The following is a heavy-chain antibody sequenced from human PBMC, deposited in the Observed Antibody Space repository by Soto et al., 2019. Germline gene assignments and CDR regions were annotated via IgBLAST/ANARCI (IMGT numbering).Heavy chain of an antibody. CDR2: INAGNGNT. D-gene: IGHD4-17*01. CDR3: TGKLSPGYGDFYDY. V-gene: IGHV1-3*01. J-gene: IGHJ4*02. Sequence: ASVKVSCKASVYTFTNYAIHWVRQAPGQRLEWMGRINAGNGNTKYSQKFQGRIIITRDTSARTVYMELSSLRSEDTSVYYCTGKLSPGYGDFYDYSSQGTLDIGSS. CDR1: VYTFTNYA.